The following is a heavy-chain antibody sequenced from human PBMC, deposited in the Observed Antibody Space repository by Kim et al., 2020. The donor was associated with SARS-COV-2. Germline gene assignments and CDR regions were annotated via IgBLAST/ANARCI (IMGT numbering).Heavy chain of an antibody. CDR2: IDWDDDK. CDR3: ARIGGDCSGGRCYCSGRAFDM. CDR1: GFSLSTSGMC. Sequence: SGPTLVNPTQTLTLTCTFSGFSLSTSGMCVSWIRQPPGKALEWLARIDWDDDKYYSTSLKTRLTISKDTSKNQVVLTMTNMDPVDTATYYCARIGGDCSGGRCYCSGRAFDMWGQGTMVTVSS. D-gene: IGHD2-15*01. J-gene: IGHJ3*02. V-gene: IGHV2-70*11.